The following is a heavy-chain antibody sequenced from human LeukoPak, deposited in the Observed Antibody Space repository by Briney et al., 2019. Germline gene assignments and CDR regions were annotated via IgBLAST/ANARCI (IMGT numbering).Heavy chain of an antibody. CDR1: GFSLSTSGVG. CDR3: AHRPFRGVGELSFDY. D-gene: IGHD3-16*02. J-gene: IGHJ4*02. CDR2: IYWDGDK. V-gene: IGHV2-5*02. Sequence: SGPTLVKPTQTLTLTCTFSGFSLSTSGVGVGWIRQPPGKALEGLALIYWDGDKRYTPSIKSRLTITKDTSKNQVVLTMTNMDPVDTATYYCAHRPFRGVGELSFDYWGQGTLVTVSS.